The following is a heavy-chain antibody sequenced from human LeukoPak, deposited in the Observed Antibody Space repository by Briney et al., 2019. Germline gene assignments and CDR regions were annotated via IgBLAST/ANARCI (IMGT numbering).Heavy chain of an antibody. CDR3: ARTPIYTYYFDY. V-gene: IGHV4-59*12. D-gene: IGHD3-3*01. CDR1: GGSISSYY. CDR2: IYYSGST. J-gene: IGHJ4*02. Sequence: SETLSLTCTVSGGSISSYYWSWIRQPPGKGLEWIGYIYYSGSTNYNPSLKSRVTISVDTSKNQFSLKLSSVTAADTAVYYCARTPIYTYYFDYWGQGTLVTVSS.